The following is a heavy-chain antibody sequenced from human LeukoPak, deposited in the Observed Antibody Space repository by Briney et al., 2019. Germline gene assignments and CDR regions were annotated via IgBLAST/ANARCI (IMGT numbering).Heavy chain of an antibody. D-gene: IGHD2-8*01. J-gene: IGHJ4*02. Sequence: GGSLRLSCATSGFTFRNDWVTWVRQAQGKGLEWVANINQDGSKKNYVDSVKGRFTISRDNTENSLFLQMNSLRVEDTAIYYCARLKDDVTKLDYWGQGTLVSVSS. CDR2: INQDGSKK. CDR3: ARLKDDVTKLDY. V-gene: IGHV3-7*01. CDR1: GFTFRNDW.